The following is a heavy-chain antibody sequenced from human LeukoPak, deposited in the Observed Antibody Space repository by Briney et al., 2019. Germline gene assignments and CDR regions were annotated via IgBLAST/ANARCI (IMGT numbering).Heavy chain of an antibody. CDR1: GDSISSSSTYY. Sequence: PSETLSLTCTVSGDSISSSSTYYWVWLRQPPGKGLEWIGEINHSGSTNYNPSLKSRVTISVDTSKNQFSLKLSSVTAADTAVYYCASLWPYQLSAFDIWGQGTMVTVSS. J-gene: IGHJ3*02. D-gene: IGHD2-2*01. CDR2: INHSGST. CDR3: ASLWPYQLSAFDI. V-gene: IGHV4-39*07.